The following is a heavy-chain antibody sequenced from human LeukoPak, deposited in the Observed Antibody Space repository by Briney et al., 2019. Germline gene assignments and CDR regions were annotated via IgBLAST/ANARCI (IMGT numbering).Heavy chain of an antibody. CDR2: IYTSGST. D-gene: IGHD3-3*01. J-gene: IGHJ3*02. Sequence: SETLSLTCTVSGGSISSGSYYWSWIRQPAGKGLEWIGRIYTSGSTNYNPSLKSRVTISVDTSKNQFSLKLSSVTAADTAVYYCARGDYDFWSGYPLDAFDIWGQGTMVTASS. CDR1: GGSISSGSYY. CDR3: ARGDYDFWSGYPLDAFDI. V-gene: IGHV4-61*02.